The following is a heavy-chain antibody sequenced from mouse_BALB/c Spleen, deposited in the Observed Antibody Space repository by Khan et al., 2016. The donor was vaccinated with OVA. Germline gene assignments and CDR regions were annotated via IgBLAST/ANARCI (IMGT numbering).Heavy chain of an antibody. Sequence: QIQLVQSGPELKQPGETVKISCKASGYTFTNYGMNWVKQAPGKGLKWMGWINPNTGEPTYADAFKGRFAFSLETSATTAFLQISNLKNEDTATYFCARDSYYYAMDCWGQGTSVTVSS. CDR2: INPNTGEP. V-gene: IGHV9-3*02. J-gene: IGHJ4*01. CDR3: ARDSYYYAMDC. D-gene: IGHD2-12*01. CDR1: GYTFTNYG.